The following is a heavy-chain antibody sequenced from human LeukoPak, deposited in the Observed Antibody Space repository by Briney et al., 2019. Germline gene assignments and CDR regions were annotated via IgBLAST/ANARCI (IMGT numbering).Heavy chain of an antibody. CDR3: AKDGMVRGVIKVGYYFDY. D-gene: IGHD3-10*01. J-gene: IGHJ4*02. V-gene: IGHV3-23*01. Sequence: PGGSLRLSCTASGFTFSSYEMNWVRQAPGKGLEWVSAISGSGGSTYYADSVKGRFTISRDNSKNTLYLQMNSLRAEDTAVYYCAKDGMVRGVIKVGYYFDYWGQGTLVTVSS. CDR1: GFTFSSYE. CDR2: ISGSGGST.